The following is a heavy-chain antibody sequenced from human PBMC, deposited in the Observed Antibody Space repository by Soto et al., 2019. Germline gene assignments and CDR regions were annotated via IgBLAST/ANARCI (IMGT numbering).Heavy chain of an antibody. CDR3: ATVRILGGTREPAYYFDY. V-gene: IGHV1-24*01. J-gene: IGHJ4*02. D-gene: IGHD1-26*01. CDR2: FDPEDGET. CDR1: GYTLTELA. Sequence: GASVKVSCKVSGYTLTELAMHWVLQAPGKGLEWMGGFDPEDGETIYAQKFQGRVTMTEDTSTDTAYMELSSLRSEDTAVYYCATVRILGGTREPAYYFDYWGQGTLVTVS.